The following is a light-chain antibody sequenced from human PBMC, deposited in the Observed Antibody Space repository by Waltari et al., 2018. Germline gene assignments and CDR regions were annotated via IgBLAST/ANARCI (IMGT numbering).Light chain of an antibody. CDR1: SSDVWSYNL. CDR2: EES. V-gene: IGLV2-23*01. J-gene: IGLJ3*02. Sequence: HSALTPPASVSGSPGQSLTISCTGTSSDVWSYNLVSWYQQPPDKAPKLMIYEESKRPSGVSNRFSGSKSGNTASLTISGLQAEDEADYYCCSYAGSSTLVFGGGTKLTVL. CDR3: CSYAGSSTLV.